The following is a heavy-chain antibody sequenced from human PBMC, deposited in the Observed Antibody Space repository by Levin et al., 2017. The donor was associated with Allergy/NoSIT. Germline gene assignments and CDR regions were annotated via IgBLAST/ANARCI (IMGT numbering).Heavy chain of an antibody. CDR2: ISSSSSYI. Sequence: GASVKVSCAASGFTFSSYSMNWVRQAPGKGLEWVSSISSSSSYIYYADSVKGRFTISRDKAKNSLYLQMNSLRAEDTAVYYCARDLVAGYGMDVWGQGTTVTVSS. CDR1: GFTFSSYS. CDR3: ARDLVAGYGMDV. J-gene: IGHJ6*02. V-gene: IGHV3-21*01. D-gene: IGHD6-19*01.